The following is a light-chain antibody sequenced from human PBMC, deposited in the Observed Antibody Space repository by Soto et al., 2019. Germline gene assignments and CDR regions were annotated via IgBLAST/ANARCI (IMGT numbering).Light chain of an antibody. CDR1: SSDVGGYNY. V-gene: IGLV2-14*01. J-gene: IGLJ3*02. CDR2: EVS. CDR3: SSYTSSSTWV. Sequence: QSVVTQPACVSGSPGQSITISCTGTSSDVGGYNYVSWYQQHPGKAPKLMIYEVSNRPSGVSNRFSGSKSGNTASLTISGLQAEDEADYYCSSYTSSSTWVFGGGTKLTVL.